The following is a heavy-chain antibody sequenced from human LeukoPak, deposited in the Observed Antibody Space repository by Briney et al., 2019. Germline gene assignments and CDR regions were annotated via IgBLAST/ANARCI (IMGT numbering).Heavy chain of an antibody. V-gene: IGHV4-59*01. CDR2: IYYTGST. CDR1: GGSFSGYF. Sequence: SETLSLTCAVYGGSFSGYFWSWIRQSPGKGLEWIGYIYYTGSTSYNPSLRSRVTMSADTSKNQFSLKLSSVTAADTAVYYCARAGCSGGDCYLQYNWFDPWGQGTLVTVSS. D-gene: IGHD2-15*01. J-gene: IGHJ5*02. CDR3: ARAGCSGGDCYLQYNWFDP.